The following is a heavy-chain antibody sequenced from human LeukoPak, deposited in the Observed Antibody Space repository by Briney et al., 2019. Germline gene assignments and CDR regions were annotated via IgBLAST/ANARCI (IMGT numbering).Heavy chain of an antibody. CDR1: GFTFDVYA. V-gene: IGHV3-43*02. CDR3: AKDVWFGEPAGWFDP. Sequence: PGGSLRLSCAASGFTFDVYAMHWVRQAPGKGLEWVSLISGDGGSTYYADSVKGRFTISRDNSKNSLYLQMNSLRTEDTALYYCAKDVWFGEPAGWFDPWGQGTLVTVSS. D-gene: IGHD3-10*01. CDR2: ISGDGGST. J-gene: IGHJ5*02.